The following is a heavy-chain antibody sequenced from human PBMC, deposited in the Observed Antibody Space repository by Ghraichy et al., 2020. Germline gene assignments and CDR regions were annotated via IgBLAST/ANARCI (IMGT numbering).Heavy chain of an antibody. V-gene: IGHV3-23*01. J-gene: IGHJ6*02. Sequence: LSLTCAASGFTFSNYAMTWVRQAPGKGLEWVSAISGSGGSTFYADSVKGRFTISRDNSKNTLYLQMNSLRAEDTAVYYCAKKGRPYGGNSGKDYYYGMDVWGQGTTVPVSS. CDR3: AKKGRPYGGNSGKDYYYGMDV. CDR2: ISGSGGST. D-gene: IGHD4-23*01. CDR1: GFTFSNYA.